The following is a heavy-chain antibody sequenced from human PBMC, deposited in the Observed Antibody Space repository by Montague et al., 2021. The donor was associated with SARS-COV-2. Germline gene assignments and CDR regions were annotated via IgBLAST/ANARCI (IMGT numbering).Heavy chain of an antibody. V-gene: IGHV4-34*01. D-gene: IGHD3-22*01. CDR1: GGSFSGHY. Sequence: SETLSLTYAVYGGSFSGHYWRWIRQPPGKGLEWIGEINNSGSTNYNPSLKSRVTLSVDMSKNQFSLKLHSVTAADTAVYYCARGRIEVSMIVVVLTGASYYMDVWGKGTTVTVSS. CDR2: INNSGST. CDR3: ARGRIEVSMIVVVLTGASYYMDV. J-gene: IGHJ6*03.